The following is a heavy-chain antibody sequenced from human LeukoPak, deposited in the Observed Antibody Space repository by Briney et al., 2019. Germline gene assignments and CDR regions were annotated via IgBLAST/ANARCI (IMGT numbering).Heavy chain of an antibody. CDR2: IYTSGST. CDR3: AREIVGATSRTHAFDI. V-gene: IGHV4-4*07. D-gene: IGHD1-26*01. CDR1: GGSISSYC. J-gene: IGHJ3*02. Sequence: SETLSLACTVSGGSISSYCWSWIRQPAGKGLEWIGRIYTSGSTNYNPSLKSRVTMSVDTSKNQFSLKLSSVTAADTAVYYCAREIVGATSRTHAFDIWGQGTMVTVSS.